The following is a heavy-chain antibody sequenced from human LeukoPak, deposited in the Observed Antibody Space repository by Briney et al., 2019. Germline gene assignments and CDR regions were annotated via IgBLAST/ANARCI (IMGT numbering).Heavy chain of an antibody. D-gene: IGHD2-15*01. CDR2: INPSGGST. V-gene: IGHV1-46*01. CDR3: AKSFGYCSGGSCYHHFDY. J-gene: IGHJ4*02. Sequence: GASAKVSCKASGYTFTSYYMHWVRQAPGQGLEWMGIINPSGGSTSYAQKFQGRVTMTRDTSTSTVYMELSSLRSEDTAVYYCAKSFGYCSGGSCYHHFDYWGQGTLVTVSS. CDR1: GYTFTSYY.